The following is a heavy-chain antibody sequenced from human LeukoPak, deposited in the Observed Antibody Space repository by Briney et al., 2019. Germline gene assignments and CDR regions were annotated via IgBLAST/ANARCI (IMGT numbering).Heavy chain of an antibody. CDR2: ISGSGGST. Sequence: GGSLRLSCAASGFTFSSYAMSWVRQAPGKGLEWVSGISGSGGSTYYVDSVKGRFTLSRDNSKKTLYLQMNSLRSEDTAVYYCAKGVGFYDSSAYDHWGQGTLVTVSS. V-gene: IGHV3-23*01. CDR1: GFTFSSYA. D-gene: IGHD3-22*01. J-gene: IGHJ5*02. CDR3: AKGVGFYDSSAYDH.